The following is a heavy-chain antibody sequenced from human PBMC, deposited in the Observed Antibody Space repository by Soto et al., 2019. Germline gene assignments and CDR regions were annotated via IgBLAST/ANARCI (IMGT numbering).Heavy chain of an antibody. J-gene: IGHJ6*02. Sequence: PGWSLRLSCAASVFPFIRYAMSWVRQAPGKGLEWVSAISGSGGSTYYADSVKGRFTISRDNFKNTLYLQMNSLRAEDMAVYSCAKVGYYGSGTLGYGVDVCGQGTKVTVSS. CDR3: AKVGYYGSGTLGYGVDV. CDR2: ISGSGGST. CDR1: VFPFIRYA. D-gene: IGHD3-10*01. V-gene: IGHV3-23*01.